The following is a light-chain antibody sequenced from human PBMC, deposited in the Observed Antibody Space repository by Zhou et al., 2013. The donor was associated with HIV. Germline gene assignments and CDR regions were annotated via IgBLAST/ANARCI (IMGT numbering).Light chain of an antibody. CDR2: DTS. J-gene: IGKJ4*01. CDR3: QQYNLYPLT. V-gene: IGKV3-20*01. Sequence: EIVLTQSPDTLSLSPGERATLSCRASQSISGSYLAWYQQKPGQAPRLLIYDTSSRAAGIPDRFSGNGSGTDFTLTISSLQPEDFATYYCQQYNLYPLTFGGGTKVEIK. CDR1: QSISGSY.